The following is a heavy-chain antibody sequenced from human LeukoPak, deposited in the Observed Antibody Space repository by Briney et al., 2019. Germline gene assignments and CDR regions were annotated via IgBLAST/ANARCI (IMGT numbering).Heavy chain of an antibody. CDR2: ISGSGGST. V-gene: IGHV3-23*01. J-gene: IGHJ6*02. CDR1: GFTFSSYA. D-gene: IGHD3-3*01. CDR3: AKEGRITIFGVVIRPPYYYGMDV. Sequence: GGSLRLSCAASGFTFSSYAMSWVRQAPGKGLEWVSAISGSGGSTYYADSVKGRFTISRDNSKNTLYLQMNSLRAEDTAVYYCAKEGRITIFGVVIRPPYYYGMDVWGQGTTATVSS.